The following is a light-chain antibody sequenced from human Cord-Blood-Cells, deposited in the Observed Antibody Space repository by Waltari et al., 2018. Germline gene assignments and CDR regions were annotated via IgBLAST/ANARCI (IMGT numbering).Light chain of an antibody. V-gene: IGLV2-14*01. CDR3: SSYTSSSTVV. CDR2: DVS. Sequence: QSALTQPAPVSGSPGQSITIPCTRTRSDVCGYNYVSWYQQHPGKAPKLMIYDVSNRPSGVSNRFSGSKSGNTASLTISGLQAEDEADYYCSSYTSSSTVVFGGGTKLTVL. CDR1: RSDVCGYNY. J-gene: IGLJ2*01.